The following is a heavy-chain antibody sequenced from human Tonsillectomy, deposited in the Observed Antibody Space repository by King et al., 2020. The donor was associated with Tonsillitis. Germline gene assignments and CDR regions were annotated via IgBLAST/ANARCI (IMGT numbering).Heavy chain of an antibody. Sequence: VQLVESGGGVVQPGGSLRLSCAASGFTFDDYAMHWVRQAPGKGLEWVSLISGDGGSTYYADSVKGRFTISRDNSKNSLYLQMNSLRTDDTALYYCAKGEERWLQLTDYWGQGTLVTVSS. J-gene: IGHJ4*02. CDR1: GFTFDDYA. CDR2: ISGDGGST. CDR3: AKGEERWLQLTDY. V-gene: IGHV3-43*02. D-gene: IGHD5-24*01.